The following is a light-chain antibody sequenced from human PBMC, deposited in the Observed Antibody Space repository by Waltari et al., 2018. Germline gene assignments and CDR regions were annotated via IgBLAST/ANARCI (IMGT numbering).Light chain of an antibody. CDR2: GAS. Sequence: EIVLTQSPGTLSLPPGERATLPCRASQSVSRTLAWYQQKPGQAPRLLIFGASNRATGIPDSFSGSGSGTDFSLIITRLEPEDSAMYYCQHYVRLPATFGQGTKVEIK. CDR1: QSVSRT. V-gene: IGKV3-20*01. J-gene: IGKJ1*01. CDR3: QHYVRLPAT.